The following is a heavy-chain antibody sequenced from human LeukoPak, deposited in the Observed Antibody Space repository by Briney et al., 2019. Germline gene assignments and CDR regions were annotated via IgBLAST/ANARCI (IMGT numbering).Heavy chain of an antibody. J-gene: IGHJ5*02. V-gene: IGHV1-18*04. CDR3: ARDRISLTMVRGVIIPRFDP. CDR1: GYTFTGYY. D-gene: IGHD3-10*01. CDR2: ISAYNGNT. Sequence: VASVKVSCKASGYTFTGYYMHWVRQAPGQGLEWMGWISAYNGNTNYAQKLQGRVTMTTDTSTSTAYMELRSLRSDDTAVYYCARDRISLTMVRGVIIPRFDPWGQGTLVTVSS.